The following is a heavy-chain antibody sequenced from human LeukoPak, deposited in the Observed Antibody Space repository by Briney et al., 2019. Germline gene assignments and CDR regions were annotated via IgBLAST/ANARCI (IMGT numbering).Heavy chain of an antibody. CDR2: ISSSSSYI. J-gene: IGHJ4*02. Sequence: MSGGSLRLSCAASGFTFSSYSMNWVRQAPGKGLEWVSSISSSSSYIYYADSVKGRFTISRDKAKNSLYLQMNSLRAEDTAVYYCARVGPRYDSSGYYYYFDYWGQGTLVTVSS. CDR1: GFTFSSYS. D-gene: IGHD3-22*01. V-gene: IGHV3-21*01. CDR3: ARVGPRYDSSGYYYYFDY.